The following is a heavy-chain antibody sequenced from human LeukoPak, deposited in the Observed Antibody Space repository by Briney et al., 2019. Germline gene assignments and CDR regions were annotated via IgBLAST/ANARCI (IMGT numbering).Heavy chain of an antibody. CDR1: GYTFTSYG. CDR3: ARRRYYGSGSHYYYYYMDV. CDR2: ISAYNGNT. D-gene: IGHD3-10*01. Sequence: GASAKVSCKASGYTFTSYGISWVRQAPGQGLEWMGWISAYNGNTNYAQKLQGRVTMTTDTSTSTAYMELRSLRSDDTAVYYCARRRYYGSGSHYYYYYMDVWGKGTTVTVSS. J-gene: IGHJ6*03. V-gene: IGHV1-18*01.